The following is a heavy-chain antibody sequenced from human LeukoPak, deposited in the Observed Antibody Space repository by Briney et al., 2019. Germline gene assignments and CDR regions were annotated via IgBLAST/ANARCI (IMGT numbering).Heavy chain of an antibody. CDR1: GFTFSSYW. V-gene: IGHV3-7*03. D-gene: IGHD5-12*01. CDR3: ARLNSGYGSRRLWFDP. Sequence: PGGSLRLSCAASGFTFSSYWMSWVRQAPGKGLEWVATINQDGSDEYYVDSLKGRFTISRDNAKKSLYLQMNSLRAEDTAVYYCARLNSGYGSRRLWFDPWGQGTLVTVSS. J-gene: IGHJ5*02. CDR2: INQDGSDE.